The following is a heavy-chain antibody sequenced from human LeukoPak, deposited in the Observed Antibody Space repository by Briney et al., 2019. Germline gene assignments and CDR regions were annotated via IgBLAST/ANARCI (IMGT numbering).Heavy chain of an antibody. CDR1: GGSISSYY. CDR3: ARLRYSSGWLQDY. V-gene: IGHV4-59*08. CDR2: IYYSGST. J-gene: IGHJ4*02. Sequence: KSSETLSLTCTVSGGSISSYYWSWIRQPPGKGLEWIGYIYYSGSTNYNPSLKSRVTISVDTSKNQFSLKLSSVTAADTAVYYCARLRYSSGWLQDYWGQGTLVSVSS. D-gene: IGHD6-19*01.